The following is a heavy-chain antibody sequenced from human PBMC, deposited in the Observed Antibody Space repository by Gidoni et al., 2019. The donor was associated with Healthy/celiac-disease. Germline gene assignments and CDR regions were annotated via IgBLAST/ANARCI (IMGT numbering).Heavy chain of an antibody. Sequence: EVQLVESGGGLVQSGGSLTLSCAASGFTFSSYEMNWVRQAPGKGRGWVSYISSSGSTIYYADSVKGRFTISRDNAKNSLYLQMNSLRAEDTAVYYCARARIAARIFDYWGQGTLVTVSS. CDR1: GFTFSSYE. V-gene: IGHV3-48*03. CDR2: ISSSGSTI. J-gene: IGHJ4*02. D-gene: IGHD6-6*01. CDR3: ARARIAARIFDY.